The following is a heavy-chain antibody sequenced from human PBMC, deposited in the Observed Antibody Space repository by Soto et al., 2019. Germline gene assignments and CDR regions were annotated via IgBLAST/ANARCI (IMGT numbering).Heavy chain of an antibody. CDR3: AKGSYRPHDY. CDR2: ISGSGDTT. V-gene: IGHV3-23*01. D-gene: IGHD1-26*01. J-gene: IGHJ4*02. CDR1: GYTFIRSA. Sequence: SCKASGYTFIRSAMHWVRQAPGKGLEWVSAISGSGDTTYYANSVKGRFTISRDNSKNTLYLQMDSLRAEDTAVYYCAKGSYRPHDYWGQGTLVTVSS.